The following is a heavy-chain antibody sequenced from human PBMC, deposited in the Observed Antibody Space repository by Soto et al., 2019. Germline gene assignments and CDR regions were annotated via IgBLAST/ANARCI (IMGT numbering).Heavy chain of an antibody. J-gene: IGHJ4*02. CDR1: GDSVSSNSAA. Sequence: SQTLSLTCAISGDSVSSNSAAWNWIRQSPSRGLEWLGRTYYRSKWYNDYAVSVKSRITINPDTSKNQFSLQLNSVTPEDTAVYYCARGFYDSSGYPPLFDHWGQGTLVTVSS. CDR2: TYYRSKWYN. V-gene: IGHV6-1*01. D-gene: IGHD3-22*01. CDR3: ARGFYDSSGYPPLFDH.